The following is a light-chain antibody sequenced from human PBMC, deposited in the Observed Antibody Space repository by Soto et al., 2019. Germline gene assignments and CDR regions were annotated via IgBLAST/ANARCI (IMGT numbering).Light chain of an antibody. V-gene: IGKV1-39*01. Sequence: DIQMTQSPSSLSASVGDRVTITCRACQSISNYLNWYQQKPGKAPKLLMYAASSLQSGVPSRFGGSGSGTDFTLTISSPQPEDFATYDCQQSDSTPRTFGQGTKVEIK. CDR3: QQSDSTPRT. J-gene: IGKJ1*01. CDR1: QSISNY. CDR2: AAS.